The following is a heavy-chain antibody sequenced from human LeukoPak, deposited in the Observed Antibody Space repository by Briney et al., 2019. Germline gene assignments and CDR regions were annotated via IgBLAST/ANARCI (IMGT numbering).Heavy chain of an antibody. Sequence: GGSLRLSCAASGFTFSGYDMSWVRQAPGKGLEWVANIKKDGSEKYYVDSVKGRFTISRDNAKTSLYLQMNSLRAEDTAVYYCARDLSGITGYTYGRGIDYWGQGTLVTVSS. D-gene: IGHD5-18*01. CDR1: GFTFSGYD. CDR3: ARDLSGITGYTYGRGIDY. V-gene: IGHV3-7*01. CDR2: IKKDGSEK. J-gene: IGHJ4*02.